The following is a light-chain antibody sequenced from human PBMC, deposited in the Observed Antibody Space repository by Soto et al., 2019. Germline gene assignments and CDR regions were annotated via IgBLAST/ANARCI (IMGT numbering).Light chain of an antibody. V-gene: IGLV2-14*01. Sequence: QSVLTQPASVSGSPGQSITISCTGTSSDVGRYDYVSWYQHHPGKAPKLIIYVVSDRPSGVSNRFSGSKSGNTASLTISGLQAEDEADYYCSSFTDSRVYVFGSGTKVTVL. J-gene: IGLJ1*01. CDR1: SSDVGRYDY. CDR3: SSFTDSRVYV. CDR2: VVS.